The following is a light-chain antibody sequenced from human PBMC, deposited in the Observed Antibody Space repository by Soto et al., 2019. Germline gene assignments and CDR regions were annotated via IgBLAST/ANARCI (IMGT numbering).Light chain of an antibody. CDR3: SSYAGTFWV. J-gene: IGLJ3*02. Sequence: QPVLTQPPSASGSPGQSVAISCTGTSSDIGGYNYVSWYQQYPGKAPKLIIYEVTKRPSGVPDRFSGSKSGNTASLTVSGLQAEDEAEYYCSSYAGTFWVFGGGTKVTVL. CDR2: EVT. CDR1: SSDIGGYNY. V-gene: IGLV2-8*01.